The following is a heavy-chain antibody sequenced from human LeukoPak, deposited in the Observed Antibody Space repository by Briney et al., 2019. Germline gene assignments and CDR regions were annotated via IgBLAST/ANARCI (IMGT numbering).Heavy chain of an antibody. CDR1: GFTFSSYW. J-gene: IGHJ4*02. V-gene: IGHV3-7*01. Sequence: GGSLRLSCAASGFTFSSYWTSWVRQAPGKGLEWVANIKQDGSEKYYVDSVKGRFTISRDNAKNSLYLQMNSLRAEDTAVYYCARYSPDFVYWGQGTLVTVSS. CDR3: ARYSPDFVY. D-gene: IGHD5-18*01. CDR2: IKQDGSEK.